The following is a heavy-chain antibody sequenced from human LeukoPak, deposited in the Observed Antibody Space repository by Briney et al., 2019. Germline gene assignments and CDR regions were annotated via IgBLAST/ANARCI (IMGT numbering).Heavy chain of an antibody. J-gene: IGHJ5*02. CDR3: ARVSSGYQGWSDP. D-gene: IGHD5-12*01. CDR2: ISGSGGST. CDR1: GFTFSSYA. Sequence: GGSLRLSCAASGFTFSSYAMSWVRQAPGKGLEWVSDISGSGGSTHYADSVKGRFTISRDNSKNTLYLQMNSLRAEDTAVYYCARVSSGYQGWSDPWGQGILVTVSS. V-gene: IGHV3-23*01.